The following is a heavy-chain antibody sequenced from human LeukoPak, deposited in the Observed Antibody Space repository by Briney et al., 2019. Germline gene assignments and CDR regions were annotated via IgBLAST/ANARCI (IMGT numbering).Heavy chain of an antibody. J-gene: IGHJ4*02. Sequence: GGSLRLSCAASGLTFSDYAMSWVRQAPGKGLEWVGRIKSKTDGGTTDYAAPVKGRFSISREDSKNTLYLQMNSLKTEDTAVYYCTTGNWGPYRGQGTLVTVSS. V-gene: IGHV3-15*01. CDR2: IKSKTDGGTT. CDR3: TTGNWGPY. D-gene: IGHD7-27*01. CDR1: GLTFSDYA.